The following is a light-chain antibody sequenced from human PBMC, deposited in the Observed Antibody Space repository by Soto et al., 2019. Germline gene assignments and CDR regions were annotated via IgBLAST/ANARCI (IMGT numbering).Light chain of an antibody. Sequence: EIVLTQFPGTLSLSPGERATLSCRASQSLSRSYLAWYHQKPGQAPRLLIYAASSRAAGIPDRFSGSGSGTDFTLTISRVEPEDFAVYYCQQYGTSVWTFGQGTKVEIE. CDR3: QQYGTSVWT. V-gene: IGKV3-20*01. J-gene: IGKJ1*01. CDR1: QSLSRSY. CDR2: AAS.